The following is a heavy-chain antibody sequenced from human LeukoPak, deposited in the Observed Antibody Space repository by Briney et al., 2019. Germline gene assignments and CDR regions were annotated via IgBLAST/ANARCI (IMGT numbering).Heavy chain of an antibody. CDR1: GGSFSGYY. CDR3: ARGSGYDDPFDY. CDR2: INHSGST. D-gene: IGHD5-12*01. J-gene: IGHJ4*02. V-gene: IGHV4-34*01. Sequence: PSETLSLTCAVYGGSFSGYYWSWIRQPPGKGLEWIGEINHSGSTNYNPSLKSRVTISVDTSKNQFSLKLSSVTAADTAVYYCARGSGYDDPFDYWGQGTLVIVSS.